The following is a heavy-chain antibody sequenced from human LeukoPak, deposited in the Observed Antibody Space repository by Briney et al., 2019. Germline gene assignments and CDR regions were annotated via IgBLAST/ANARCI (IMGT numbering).Heavy chain of an antibody. J-gene: IGHJ5*02. Sequence: TSQTLSLTCTVSGGSISSGDYYWSWIRQPPGKGLEWIGYIYYSGSTYYNPSLKSRVTISVDTSKNQFSLKLSSVTAADTAVYYCARLGMTTVTAYYWFDPWGQGTLVTVSS. V-gene: IGHV4-30-4*08. CDR2: IYYSGST. D-gene: IGHD4-17*01. CDR1: GGSISSGDYY. CDR3: ARLGMTTVTAYYWFDP.